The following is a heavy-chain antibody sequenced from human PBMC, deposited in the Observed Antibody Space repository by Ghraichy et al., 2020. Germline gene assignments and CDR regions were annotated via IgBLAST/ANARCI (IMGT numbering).Heavy chain of an antibody. Sequence: LSLTCVGSGFDVSINRMSWVRQAPGKGLEWVSAIYSGGTTDYADSVKGRFTFSRDNSKNTVYLQMNSLRVDDTAMYYCARDLWAFDIWGQGTLVRLF. D-gene: IGHD2-21*01. CDR2: IYSGGTT. CDR1: GFDVSINR. CDR3: ARDLWAFDI. V-gene: IGHV3-53*01. J-gene: IGHJ3*02.